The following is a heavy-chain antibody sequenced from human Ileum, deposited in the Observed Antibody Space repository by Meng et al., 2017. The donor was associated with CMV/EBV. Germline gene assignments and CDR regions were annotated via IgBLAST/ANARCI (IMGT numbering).Heavy chain of an antibody. V-gene: IGHV4-30-4*08. CDR1: VDSLSSGAFY. CDR3: ATEYSASPGWFDP. CDR2: IYYSGST. D-gene: IGHD5-12*01. Sequence: QVRLEGSGHGLVQHSPNMSLIVTVSVDSLSSGAFYWTWIRQSPGKGPEWIGYIYYSGSTYYNTSLKSRLTIALDTSKNQFSLRLTSVTDADTGVYYCATEYSASPGWFDPWGQGSLVTVSS. J-gene: IGHJ5*02.